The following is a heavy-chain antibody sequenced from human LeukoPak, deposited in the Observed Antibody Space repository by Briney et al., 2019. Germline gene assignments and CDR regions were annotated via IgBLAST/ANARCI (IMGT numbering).Heavy chain of an antibody. Sequence: GGALRLSCEASGFTLSTYWMNWVRQVPGKGLDWVANINPDGGGKKYVDSVKGRFTIARDNADNSLSLQMNSLRAEDTAVYYCASWGAGGNYWGQGTLVTVSS. D-gene: IGHD3-16*01. J-gene: IGHJ4*02. V-gene: IGHV3-7*01. CDR1: GFTLSTYW. CDR2: INPDGGGK. CDR3: ASWGAGGNY.